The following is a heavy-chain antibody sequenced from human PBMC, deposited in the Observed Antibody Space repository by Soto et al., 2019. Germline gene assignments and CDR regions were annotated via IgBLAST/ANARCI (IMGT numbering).Heavy chain of an antibody. CDR3: ARALRYFDWLDEFSFDY. V-gene: IGHV4-31*03. CDR2: IYYSGST. D-gene: IGHD3-9*01. CDR1: GGSISSGGYY. Sequence: PSETLSLTCTVSGGSISSGGYYWSWIRQHPGKGLEWIGYIYYSGSTYYNPSLKSRVTISVDTSKNQFSLKLSSVTAADTAVYYCARALRYFDWLDEFSFDYWGQGTLVTVSS. J-gene: IGHJ4*02.